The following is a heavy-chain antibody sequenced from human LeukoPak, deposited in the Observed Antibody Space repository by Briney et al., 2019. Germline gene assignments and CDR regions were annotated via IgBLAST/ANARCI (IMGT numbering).Heavy chain of an antibody. J-gene: IGHJ5*02. CDR2: IYYSGST. V-gene: IGHV4-30-4*01. D-gene: IGHD6-13*01. CDR3: ARETAAAGNWFDP. CDR1: GGSISSGAYY. Sequence: SETLSLTCTVSGGSISSGAYYWSWIRQPPGKGLEWIGYIYYSGSTYYNPSLKSRVTISVDTSKNQFSLKLSSVTAADTAVYYCARETAAAGNWFDPWGQGTLVTVSS.